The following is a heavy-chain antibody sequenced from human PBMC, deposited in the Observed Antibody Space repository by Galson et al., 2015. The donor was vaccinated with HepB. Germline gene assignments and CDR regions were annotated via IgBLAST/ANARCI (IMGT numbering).Heavy chain of an antibody. V-gene: IGHV1-46*01. D-gene: IGHD3-3*01. CDR3: ARGASVTISGAVGY. Sequence: VKVSCKASGDTFTTYYIHWVRQAPGQGLEWMGIINPSGGSTSYAQKFQGRVTMTRDTSTSTVYMELSSLRSEDTAVYYCARGASVTISGAVGYWGQGTLVTVSS. CDR1: GDTFTTYY. CDR2: INPSGGST. J-gene: IGHJ4*02.